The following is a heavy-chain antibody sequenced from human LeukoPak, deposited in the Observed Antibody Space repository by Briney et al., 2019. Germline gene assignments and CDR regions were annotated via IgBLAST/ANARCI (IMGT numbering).Heavy chain of an antibody. Sequence: GGSLRLSCAASGFTFSSYGMSWVRQAPGKGLEWVSAISGGGGSTYYADSVKGRFTISRDNSKNTLYLQMNSLRAEDTAVYYCAKLTLLGYCSGGSCYDRRVFDYWGQGTLVTVSS. CDR2: ISGGGGST. D-gene: IGHD2-15*01. V-gene: IGHV3-23*01. J-gene: IGHJ4*02. CDR1: GFTFSSYG. CDR3: AKLTLLGYCSGGSCYDRRVFDY.